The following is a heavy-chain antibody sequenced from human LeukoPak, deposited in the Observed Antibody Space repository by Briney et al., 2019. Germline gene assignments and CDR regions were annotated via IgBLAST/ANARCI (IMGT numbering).Heavy chain of an antibody. V-gene: IGHV3-23*01. CDR3: AKDLDT. CDR1: GFTFSTYA. Sequence: PGESLRLSWAASGFTFSTYAMSWVRQAPGKGLEWVSTLSSSGRSTYYADSVRGRFTISRDNSRNTLYLQMNSLRAEDTAVYYCAKDLDTGGQGTLITVSS. J-gene: IGHJ4*02. CDR2: LSSSGRST.